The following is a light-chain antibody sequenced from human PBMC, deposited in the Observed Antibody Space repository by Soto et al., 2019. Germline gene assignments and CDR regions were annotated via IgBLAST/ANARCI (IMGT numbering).Light chain of an antibody. CDR2: GVY. V-gene: IGKV3D-15*01. Sequence: IVLTQSPCTLSLSPGERATLSCRAIQTGSNSYLAWYQHKSGQVPRLLIYGVYTRASGIPDRFSGSGSGTEFTLTITSLQSEDFAVYYCQQYNHWPPWTFGQGTKVDI. J-gene: IGKJ1*01. CDR3: QQYNHWPPWT. CDR1: QTGSNSY.